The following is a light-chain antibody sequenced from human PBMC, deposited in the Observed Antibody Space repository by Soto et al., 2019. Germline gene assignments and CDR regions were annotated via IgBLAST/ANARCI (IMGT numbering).Light chain of an antibody. V-gene: IGKV3-20*01. CDR3: QQYGGSPFT. CDR1: QSVNSNY. J-gene: IGKJ3*01. CDR2: AAS. Sequence: EIVLTQSPGTLSLSPWERATLSCRASQSVNSNYLAWHQQKPGQAPRLLIYAASTRATGVPDRFSGTGSGTDFALTISRLETDDSAVYYCQQYGGSPFTFGPGTKVDIK.